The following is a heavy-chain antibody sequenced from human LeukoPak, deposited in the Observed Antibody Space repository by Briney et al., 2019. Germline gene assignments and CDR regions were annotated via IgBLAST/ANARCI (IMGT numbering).Heavy chain of an antibody. J-gene: IGHJ4*02. CDR2: IRYDGSNK. CDR3: AKDRALYYGSGLFDY. Sequence: PGGSLRLSCAASGFTFSSYAMHWVRQAPGKGLGWVAFIRYDGSNKYYADSVKGRFTISRDNSKNTLYLQMNSLRAEDTAVYYCAKDRALYYGSGLFDYWGQGTLVTVSS. D-gene: IGHD3-10*01. CDR1: GFTFSSYA. V-gene: IGHV3-30*02.